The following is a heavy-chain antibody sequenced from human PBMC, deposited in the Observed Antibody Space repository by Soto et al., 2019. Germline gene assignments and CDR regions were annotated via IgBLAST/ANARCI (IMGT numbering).Heavy chain of an antibody. V-gene: IGHV4-59*01. D-gene: IGHD3-22*01. CDR2: IYYSGST. CDR1: GGSISSYY. J-gene: IGHJ6*02. Sequence: QVQLQESGPGLVKPSETLSLTCTVSGGSISSYYWSWIRQPPGKGLEWIGYIYYSGSTNYNPSLQSRVTISVDTSKNQFSLKLSSVTAADTAVYYCARVDSSVMPYGMDVWGQGTTVTVSS. CDR3: ARVDSSVMPYGMDV.